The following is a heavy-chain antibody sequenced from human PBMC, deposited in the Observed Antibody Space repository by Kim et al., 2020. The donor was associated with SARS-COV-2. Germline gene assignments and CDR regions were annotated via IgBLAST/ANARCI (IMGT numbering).Heavy chain of an antibody. J-gene: IGHJ4*02. Sequence: SETLSLTCTVSGGSISSSSYYWGWIRQPPGKGLEWIGSIYYSGSTYYNPSLKSRVTISVDTSKNQFSLKLSSVTAADTAVYYCARHGGGSSVLVVYAAYFGYWGQGALVTVSS. D-gene: IGHD2-8*02. CDR3: ARHGGGSSVLVVYAAYFGY. CDR2: IYYSGST. CDR1: GGSISSSSYY. V-gene: IGHV4-39*01.